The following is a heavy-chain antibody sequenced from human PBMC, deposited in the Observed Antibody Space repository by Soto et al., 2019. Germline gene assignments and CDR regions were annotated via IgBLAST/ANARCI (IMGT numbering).Heavy chain of an antibody. Sequence: EVQLLESGGGLVQPXGSLRLXXXAXXFTXXXXXXXXXRQAPGKGLEWVSAISGGGDTTSYADSVKGRFTVSRDGSKNTLYLQMSSLRAEDTALYYCAKGRGGSGSLTPRVDFWGQGTLVTVSS. D-gene: IGHD3-10*01. V-gene: IGHV3-23*01. J-gene: IGHJ4*02. CDR2: ISGGGDTT. CDR3: AKGRGGSGSLTPRVDF. CDR1: XFTXXXXX.